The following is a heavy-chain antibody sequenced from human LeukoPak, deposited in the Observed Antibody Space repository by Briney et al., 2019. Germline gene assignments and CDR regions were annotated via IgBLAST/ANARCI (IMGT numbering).Heavy chain of an antibody. V-gene: IGHV3-21*01. CDR2: ISSSSSYI. CDR3: ARDRPHRIAAAGTAHDY. CDR1: GFTFSSYS. J-gene: IGHJ4*02. Sequence: GGPLRLSCAASGFTFSSYSMNWVRQAPGKGLEWVSSISSSSSYIYYADSVKGRFTISRDNAKNSLYLQMNSLRAEDTAVYYCARDRPHRIAAAGTAHDYWGQGTLVTVSS. D-gene: IGHD6-13*01.